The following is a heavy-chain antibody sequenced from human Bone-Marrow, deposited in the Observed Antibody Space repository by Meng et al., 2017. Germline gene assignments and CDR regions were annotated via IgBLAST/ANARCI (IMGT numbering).Heavy chain of an antibody. V-gene: IGHV3-74*01. CDR2: INADAGTT. CDR1: GFSFSSYW. Sequence: GGSLRLSCAASGFSFSSYWMHWVRQVPGKGLLWVSRINADAGTTTYADSVQGRFTISRDNAKHTLYLQMNSLRAEDTAVYFCVKGRPYYDSSDSDYFHNWGQGTLVTVSS. D-gene: IGHD3-22*01. CDR3: VKGRPYYDSSDSDYFHN. J-gene: IGHJ4*02.